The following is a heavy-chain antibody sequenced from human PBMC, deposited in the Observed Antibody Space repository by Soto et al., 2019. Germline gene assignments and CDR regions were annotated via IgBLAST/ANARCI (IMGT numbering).Heavy chain of an antibody. V-gene: IGHV3-49*03. J-gene: IGHJ6*02. Sequence: PGGSLRLSCTASGFTFGDYAMSWFRRAPGKGLEWVGFIRSKAYGGTTEYAASVKGRFTISRDDSKSIAYLQMNSLKTEDTAVYYCTRDEARYDILNGYWYYYGMDVWGQGTPVTVSS. CDR1: GFTFGDYA. CDR2: IRSKAYGGTT. CDR3: TRDEARYDILNGYWYYYGMDV. D-gene: IGHD3-9*01.